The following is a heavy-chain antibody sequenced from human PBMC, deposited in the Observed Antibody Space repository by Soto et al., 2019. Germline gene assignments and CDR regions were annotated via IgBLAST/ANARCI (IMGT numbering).Heavy chain of an antibody. Sequence: ASVKVSCKASGYTFTGYYMNWVRQAPGQGLEWMVCINPNNGVTNYAQKFQGRVTMTRDTSISTAYMDLSRLRSDDTAVYYCARGALAVANWFDPWGQGAQVNVSS. CDR1: GYTFTGYY. J-gene: IGHJ5*02. D-gene: IGHD6-19*01. V-gene: IGHV1-2*02. CDR2: INPNNGVT. CDR3: ARGALAVANWFDP.